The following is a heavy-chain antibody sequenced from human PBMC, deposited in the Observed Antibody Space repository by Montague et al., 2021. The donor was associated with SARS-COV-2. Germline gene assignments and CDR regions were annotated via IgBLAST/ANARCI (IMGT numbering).Heavy chain of an antibody. D-gene: IGHD3-9*01. CDR2: ISYDGRNK. CDR1: GYTFSHYG. J-gene: IGHJ6*01. Sequence: SLRLSCAASGYTFSHYGIHWVRQAPGKGLEWVAFISYDGRNKYLADAVTGRFNISRDNSKNTLYLQMNSLKTEDTALYYCAKDQGYFDWPLPLDGMDVWGQGTMAIVSS. CDR3: AKDQGYFDWPLPLDGMDV. V-gene: IGHV3-30*18.